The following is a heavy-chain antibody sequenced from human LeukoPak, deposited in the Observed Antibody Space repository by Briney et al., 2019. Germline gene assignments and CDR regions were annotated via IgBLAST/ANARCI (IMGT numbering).Heavy chain of an antibody. CDR2: VNPNSGNT. D-gene: IGHD6-19*01. CDR3: ARGGGLEQWPTTEADY. CDR1: GYTFTSYD. Sequence: ASVKVSCKASGYTFTSYDINWVRQATGQGLEWMGWVNPNSGNTGYAQKFQGRVTMTRNTSISTAYMELSSLRSEDTAVYYCARGGGLEQWPTTEADYWGQGTLVTVSS. V-gene: IGHV1-8*01. J-gene: IGHJ4*02.